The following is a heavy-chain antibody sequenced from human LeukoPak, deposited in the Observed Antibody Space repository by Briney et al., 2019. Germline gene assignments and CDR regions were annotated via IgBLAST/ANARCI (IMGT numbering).Heavy chain of an antibody. CDR1: GFTFSNYW. CDR2: INIDGSTT. J-gene: IGHJ4*02. CDR3: ARYCGGDCYGFDY. D-gene: IGHD2-21*01. Sequence: GGSLRLSCAASGFTFSNYWMHWVRQAPGGGLVWVSRINIDGSTTSYADSVKGRFTISRDNAKDTLYLQMNSLRAEDTAVYYCARYCGGDCYGFDYWGQGSLVTVSS. V-gene: IGHV3-74*01.